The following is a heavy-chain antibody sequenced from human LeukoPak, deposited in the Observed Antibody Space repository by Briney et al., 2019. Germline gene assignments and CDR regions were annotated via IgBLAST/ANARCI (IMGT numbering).Heavy chain of an antibody. CDR2: IKQDGSEK. CDR1: GFTFSSYW. V-gene: IGHV3-7*01. Sequence: GGSLRLSCAASGFTFSSYWMSWVRQAPGKGLDWVANIKQDGSEKYYVDSVKGRFTISRDNAKNSLYLQMNSLRAEDTAVYYCARAKYHYYYYYMDVWGKGTTVTVSS. CDR3: ARAKYHYYYYYMDV. D-gene: IGHD2-2*01. J-gene: IGHJ6*03.